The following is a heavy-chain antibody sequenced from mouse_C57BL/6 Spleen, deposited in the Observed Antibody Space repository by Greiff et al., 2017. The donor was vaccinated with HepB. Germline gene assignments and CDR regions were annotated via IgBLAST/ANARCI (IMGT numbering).Heavy chain of an antibody. CDR3: ARDGSQAWFAY. CDR1: GYSITSGYY. V-gene: IGHV3-6*01. CDR2: ISYDGSN. D-gene: IGHD2-2*01. J-gene: IGHJ3*01. Sequence: EVKLMESGPGLVKPSQSLSLTCSVTGYSITSGYYWNWIRQFPGNKLEWMGYISYDGSNNYNPSLKNRISITRDTSKNQFFLKLNSVTTEDTATYYCARDGSQAWFAYWGQGTLVTVSA.